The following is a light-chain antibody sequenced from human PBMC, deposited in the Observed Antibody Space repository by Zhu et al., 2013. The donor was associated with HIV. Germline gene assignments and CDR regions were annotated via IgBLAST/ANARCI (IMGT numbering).Light chain of an antibody. CDR1: QSVSSSY. CDR2: GAS. J-gene: IGKJ4*01. CDR3: QQYNNWPPLT. Sequence: EIVMTQSPATLSVFPGERATLSCRASQSVSSSYLAWYQQKPGQAPRLLISGASNRATGIPARFSGSGSGTEFTLTISSLQSEDFAVYYCQQYNNWPPLTFGGGTKVEIK. V-gene: IGKV3D-15*01.